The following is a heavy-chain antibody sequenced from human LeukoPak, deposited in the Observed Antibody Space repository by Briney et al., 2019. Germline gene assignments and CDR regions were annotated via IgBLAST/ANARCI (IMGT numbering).Heavy chain of an antibody. D-gene: IGHD3-10*01. V-gene: IGHV4-59*01. CDR3: ARSRVTMVRGSPNWNFDY. Sequence: SETLSLTCTVSGGSINTYYWSWILQPPGKGLEWIGYIYYSGSTNYNPSLKSRVIILVDTSKNQFSLKLSSVTAADTAVYYCARSRVTMVRGSPNWNFDYWGQGILVTVSS. CDR1: GGSINTYY. J-gene: IGHJ4*02. CDR2: IYYSGST.